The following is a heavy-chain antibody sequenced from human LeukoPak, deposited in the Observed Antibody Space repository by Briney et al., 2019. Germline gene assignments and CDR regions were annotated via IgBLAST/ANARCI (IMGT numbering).Heavy chain of an antibody. J-gene: IGHJ3*01. Sequence: GGSLRLSCVVSGFTYSRYWMEWVRQTPGKGLEWVANIHEDGGEKYYVDSVRGRFTISGDNTKNSLYLQMNFLRAEDTAVYFCARTLRLNTPRAFDVWGQGTMVTVPS. D-gene: IGHD4/OR15-4a*01. CDR3: ARTLRLNTPRAFDV. CDR1: GFTYSRYW. V-gene: IGHV3-7*05. CDR2: IHEDGGEK.